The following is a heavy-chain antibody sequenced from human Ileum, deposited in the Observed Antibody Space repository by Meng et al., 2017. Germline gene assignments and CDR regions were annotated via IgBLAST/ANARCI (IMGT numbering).Heavy chain of an antibody. CDR1: GGSFSDFY. V-gene: IGHV4-34*01. D-gene: IGHD2-15*01. Sequence: QGQIPQWGGGLLKRSEALSLAGAVYGGSFSDFYSTWVRQPPGKGLEWIGEISQTGHIHYNPSLGGRVTMSVDTSKSQFSLKLISVTAADAGVYFCVASKWSSNFWGQGSLVTVSS. J-gene: IGHJ4*02. CDR3: VASKWSSNF. CDR2: ISQTGHI.